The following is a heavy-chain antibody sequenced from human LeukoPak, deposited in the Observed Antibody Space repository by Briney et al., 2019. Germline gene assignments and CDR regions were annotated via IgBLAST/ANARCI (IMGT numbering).Heavy chain of an antibody. CDR2: IYHSGST. J-gene: IGHJ3*02. CDR1: GDSISSYY. V-gene: IGHV4-59*01. D-gene: IGHD6-19*01. CDR3: VRGHLVGGWFKYDAFDI. Sequence: SETLSLTCTVSGDSISSYYWSWIRQPPGKGLEWIGYIYHSGSTNYNPSLKSRVTISLDTSKKHFSLKLNSVTAADTAVYYCVRGHLVGGWFKYDAFDIWGQGTMVSVSS.